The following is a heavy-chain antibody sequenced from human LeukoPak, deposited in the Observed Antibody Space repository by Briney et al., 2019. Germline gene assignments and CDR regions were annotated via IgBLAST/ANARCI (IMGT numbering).Heavy chain of an antibody. CDR3: AKNGEELDVGYRDLVFGYYHYYMDV. CDR1: GFTFNRYG. J-gene: IGHJ6*03. V-gene: IGHV3-23*01. CDR2: VGGGGVTT. D-gene: IGHD4-17*01. Sequence: PGGSLRLSCAASGFTFNRYGISWVRQAPGKGLEWVSSVGGGGVTTYYGDTVKGRFSITRDNFKNTVHLQMNSLRAEDTAIYYCAKNGEELDVGYRDLVFGYYHYYMDVWGKGTAVTVSS.